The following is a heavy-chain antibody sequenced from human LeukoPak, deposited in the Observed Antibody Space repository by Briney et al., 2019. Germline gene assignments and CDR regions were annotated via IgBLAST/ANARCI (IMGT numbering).Heavy chain of an antibody. D-gene: IGHD2/OR15-2a*01. CDR1: GFSISSYY. CDR2: IYTSGNT. CDR3: DRGARIVLPSVYYDFMDV. J-gene: IGHJ6*03. V-gene: IGHV4-4*07. Sequence: SETLSFTCTGSGFSISSYYWSWLRQPAGKGLEWIGRIYTSGNTNYNPSLKSRATMSVDTSKNKFSLKLSSGTAADTDVYYYDRGARIVLPSVYYDFMDVWGRGTTVTVSS.